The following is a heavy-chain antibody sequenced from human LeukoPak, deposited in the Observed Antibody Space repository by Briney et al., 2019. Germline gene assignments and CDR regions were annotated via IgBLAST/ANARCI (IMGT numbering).Heavy chain of an antibody. CDR2: IKHDGSAK. CDR3: ARSNSGSGTVDY. D-gene: IGHD3-10*01. V-gene: IGHV3-7*01. Sequence: GGSLRLSCAASGFTFSSYWMNWVRQAPGKGLEWVANIKHDGSAKYYVDSVKGRFTISRDNAKNSLYLQTNSLRAEDTAVYYCARSNSGSGTVDYWGQGTLVTVSS. J-gene: IGHJ4*02. CDR1: GFTFSSYW.